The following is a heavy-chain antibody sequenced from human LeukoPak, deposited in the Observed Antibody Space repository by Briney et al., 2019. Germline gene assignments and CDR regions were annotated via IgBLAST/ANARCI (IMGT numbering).Heavy chain of an antibody. Sequence: SETLSLTCTVSGGSISSSSYYWGWIRQPPGKGLEWIGSIYYSGSTYCNPSLKSRVTISVDTSKNQFSLKLSSVTAADTAVYYCASGRGYYDSTFDYWGQGTLVTVSS. CDR1: GGSISSSSYY. J-gene: IGHJ4*02. CDR3: ASGRGYYDSTFDY. V-gene: IGHV4-39*01. D-gene: IGHD3-22*01. CDR2: IYYSGST.